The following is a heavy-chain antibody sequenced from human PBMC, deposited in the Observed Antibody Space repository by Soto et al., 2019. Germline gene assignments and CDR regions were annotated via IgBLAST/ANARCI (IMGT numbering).Heavy chain of an antibody. CDR2: IIPIFGTA. J-gene: IGHJ6*02. CDR1: GGTFSSYA. D-gene: IGHD3-10*01. Sequence: QVQLVQSGAEVKKPGSSVKVSCKASGGTFSSYAISWVRQAPGQGLEWMGGIIPIFGTADYSQKFQGRVTITADESTSTAYMELSSLRSEDTAVYYCASGAAEYYYYGMDVWGQGPPVTVSS. CDR3: ASGAAEYYYYGMDV. V-gene: IGHV1-69*12.